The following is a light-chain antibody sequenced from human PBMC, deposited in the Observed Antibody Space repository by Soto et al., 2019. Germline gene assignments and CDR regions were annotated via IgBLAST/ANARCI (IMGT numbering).Light chain of an antibody. V-gene: IGLV1-44*01. CDR1: SSSIGSNS. CDR2: TNS. CDR3: AAWDGSLNVYV. Sequence: QSVLTQPPSASGTPGQRVTISCSGSSSSIGSNSVNWYQQLPRTAPKVLIYTNSQRPSGVPDRFSGSKPGTSASLAISGLQPEDEADYYCAAWDGSLNVYVFGTGTKLTVL. J-gene: IGLJ1*01.